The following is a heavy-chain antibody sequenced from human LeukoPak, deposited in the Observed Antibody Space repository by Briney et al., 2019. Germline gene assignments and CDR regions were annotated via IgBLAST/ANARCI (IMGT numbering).Heavy chain of an antibody. Sequence: ASVKVSCKASGYTFTGYYMHWVRQAPGQGLEWMGWINPNSGGTNYAQKFQGRVTMTRDTSISAAYMELSRLRSDDTAVYYCARVSRRGYSYRKVNYYYYMDVWGKGTTVTVSS. D-gene: IGHD5-18*01. J-gene: IGHJ6*03. CDR1: GYTFTGYY. V-gene: IGHV1-2*02. CDR3: ARVSRRGYSYRKVNYYYYMDV. CDR2: INPNSGGT.